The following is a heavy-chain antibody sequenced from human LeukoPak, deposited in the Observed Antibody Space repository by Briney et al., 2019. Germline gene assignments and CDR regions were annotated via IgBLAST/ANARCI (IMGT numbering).Heavy chain of an antibody. Sequence: ASVKVSCKASGGTFRSYAISWVRQAPGQGLEWMGIINPSGGSTSYAQKFQGRVTMTRDMSTSTVYMELSSLRSEDTAVYYCARDTPIATPFWFDPWGQGTLVTASS. CDR2: INPSGGST. CDR1: GGTFRSYA. J-gene: IGHJ5*02. CDR3: ARDTPIATPFWFDP. V-gene: IGHV1-46*01. D-gene: IGHD6-13*01.